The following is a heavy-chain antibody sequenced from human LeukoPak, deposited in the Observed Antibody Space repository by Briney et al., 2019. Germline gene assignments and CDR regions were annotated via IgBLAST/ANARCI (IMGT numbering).Heavy chain of an antibody. J-gene: IGHJ4*02. CDR2: ISSSSSYI. CDR1: GFTFSSYS. V-gene: IGHV3-21*01. CDR3: ARGGTTTPDY. D-gene: IGHD3-16*01. Sequence: GGSLRLSCAASGFTFSSYSMNWVRQAPGKGLEWVSSISSSSSYIYYADSVKGRFTISRDNAKNSLYLQVNSLRAEDTAVYYCARGGTTTPDYWGQGTLVTVSS.